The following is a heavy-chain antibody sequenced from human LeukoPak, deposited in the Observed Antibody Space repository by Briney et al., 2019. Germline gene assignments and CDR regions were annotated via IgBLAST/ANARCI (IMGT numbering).Heavy chain of an antibody. J-gene: IGHJ3*02. CDR2: IYYSGST. D-gene: IGHD6-19*01. CDR3: ASAHSSGWYGDAFDI. V-gene: IGHV4-39*01. CDR1: GGSISSSSYY. Sequence: SETLSLTCTVSGGSISSSSYYWGWIRQPPGKGLEWIGSIYYSGSTYYNPSLKSRVTISVDTPKNQFSLKLGSVTAADTAVYYCASAHSSGWYGDAFDIWGQGTMVTVSS.